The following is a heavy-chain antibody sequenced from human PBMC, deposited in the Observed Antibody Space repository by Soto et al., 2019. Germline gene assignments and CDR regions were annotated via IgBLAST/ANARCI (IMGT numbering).Heavy chain of an antibody. CDR2: IDWDDDK. Sequence: SVPNRVNTTQALRKTVAFCGFSLSTKGMCVSWIRQPPGKALEWLAPIDWDDDKYYSTSLKTRLTISKDTSKNQVVLTMTNMDPVDTAAYYCARTLGAWPPYYGMDVWGQGTTVTVSS. V-gene: IGHV2-70*01. J-gene: IGHJ6*02. CDR3: ARTLGAWPPYYGMDV. CDR1: GFSLSTKGMC.